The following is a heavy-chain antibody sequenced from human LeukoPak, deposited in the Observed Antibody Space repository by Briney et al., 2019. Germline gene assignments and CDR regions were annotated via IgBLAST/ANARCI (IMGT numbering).Heavy chain of an antibody. Sequence: SETLSLTCTVSGGSISSSSYYWGWIRQPPGKGLEWIGSIYYSGSTYYNPSLKSRVTISIDSSKNQFSLKLNSVTAADTAIYYCARVFIGVEIITEFNYWGQGTLVTVSS. V-gene: IGHV4-39*07. CDR2: IYYSGST. J-gene: IGHJ4*02. D-gene: IGHD3-22*01. CDR1: GGSISSSSYY. CDR3: ARVFIGVEIITEFNY.